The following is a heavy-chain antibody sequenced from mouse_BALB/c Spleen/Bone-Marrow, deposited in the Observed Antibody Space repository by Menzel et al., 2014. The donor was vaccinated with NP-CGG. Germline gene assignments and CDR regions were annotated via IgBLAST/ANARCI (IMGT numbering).Heavy chain of an antibody. J-gene: IGHJ3*01. V-gene: IGHV1S29*02. Sequence: DVQLQESGPELVKPGASVKISCRASGYTFTDYNMHWVKQSHGESLEWIGYIYPYSGYTAYNQRFKNKATLTVDNSSSTAHMELRSLTSEDSAVYYCARFDDDYWGFAHWGQGTLVTVSA. CDR3: ARFDDDYWGFAH. D-gene: IGHD2-3*01. CDR1: GYTFTDYN. CDR2: IYPYSGYT.